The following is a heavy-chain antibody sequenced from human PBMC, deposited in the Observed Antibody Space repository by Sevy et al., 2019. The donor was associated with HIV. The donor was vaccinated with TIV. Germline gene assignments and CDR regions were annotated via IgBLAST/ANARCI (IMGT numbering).Heavy chain of an antibody. CDR1: GFTFSSYG. CDR3: SKAKYSGYDRHFDY. Sequence: GGCLRLSCAASGFTFSSYGMHWVRQAPGKGLERVAVIWYDGSNKYYADSVKGRFTISRDNSKNTLYLQINSLRAEDTAVYYCSKAKYSGYDRHFDYWGQGTLVTVSS. D-gene: IGHD5-12*01. V-gene: IGHV3-33*06. J-gene: IGHJ4*02. CDR2: IWYDGSNK.